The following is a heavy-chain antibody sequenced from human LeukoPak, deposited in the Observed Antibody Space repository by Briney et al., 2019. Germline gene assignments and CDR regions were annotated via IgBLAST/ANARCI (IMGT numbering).Heavy chain of an antibody. Sequence: SETLSLTCTVSGGSVSSGSYYWSWIRQPPGKGLEWIGYIYYSGSTNYNPSLKSRVTISVDTSKNQFSLKLSSVTAADTAVYYCAGSGEWLLDYWGQGTLVTVSS. V-gene: IGHV4-61*01. CDR2: IYYSGST. CDR3: AGSGEWLLDY. D-gene: IGHD5-12*01. CDR1: GGSVSSGSYY. J-gene: IGHJ4*02.